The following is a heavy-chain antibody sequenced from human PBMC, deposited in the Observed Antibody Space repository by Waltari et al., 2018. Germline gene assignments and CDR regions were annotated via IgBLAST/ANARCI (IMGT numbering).Heavy chain of an antibody. Sequence: QITLKESGPTLVKPTQTLTLTCTFSGFSLSTSGVGVGWIRQPPGKALEWLALIYWNDDKSYTPSLKSRRTITKDTSKNQDVLTMTNMDPVDTATDDCARSLPTGTEPKSWFDPWGQGTLVTVSS. CDR3: ARSLPTGTEPKSWFDP. V-gene: IGHV2-5*01. J-gene: IGHJ5*02. CDR2: IYWNDDK. CDR1: GFSLSTSGVG. D-gene: IGHD1-1*01.